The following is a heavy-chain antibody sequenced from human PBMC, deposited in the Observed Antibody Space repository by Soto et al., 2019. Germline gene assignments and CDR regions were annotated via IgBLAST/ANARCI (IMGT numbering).Heavy chain of an antibody. J-gene: IGHJ4*02. CDR2: ISSSGSTI. CDR3: ARGYYDSSGYYLY. Sequence: PGGSLRLSCAASGFTFSSYEMNWVRQAPGKGLEWVSYISSSGSTIYYADSVKGRFTISRGNAKNSLYLQMNSLRAEDTAVYYCARGYYDSSGYYLYWGQGTLVTVSS. V-gene: IGHV3-48*03. D-gene: IGHD3-22*01. CDR1: GFTFSSYE.